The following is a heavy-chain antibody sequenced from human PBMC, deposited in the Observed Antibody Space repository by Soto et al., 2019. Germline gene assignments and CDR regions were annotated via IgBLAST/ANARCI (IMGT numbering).Heavy chain of an antibody. J-gene: IGHJ5*02. CDR2: MNPNSGNT. Sequence: QVQLVQSGAEVKKPGASVKVSCKASGYTFTSYDINWVRQATGQGLEWMGWMNPNSGNTGYAQKFQGRVTMTRNTSITTAYIELSSLRSADTAVYYCARARQPIRGWFDPWGQGTLVTVSS. V-gene: IGHV1-8*01. D-gene: IGHD1-26*01. CDR1: GYTFTSYD. CDR3: ARARQPIRGWFDP.